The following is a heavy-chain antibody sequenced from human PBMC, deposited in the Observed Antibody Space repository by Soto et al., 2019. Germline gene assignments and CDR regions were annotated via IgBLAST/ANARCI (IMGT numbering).Heavy chain of an antibody. CDR3: ARDVGQEHGRDYYYYYGMDV. Sequence: PGGSLRLSCAASGFTFSDYYMSWIRQAPGKGLEWVSYISSSGSTIYYADSVKGRFTISRDNAKNSLYLQMNSLRAEDTAVYYCARDVGQEHGRDYYYYYGMDVWGQGTTVTVSS. V-gene: IGHV3-11*01. D-gene: IGHD1-26*01. CDR1: GFTFSDYY. J-gene: IGHJ6*02. CDR2: ISSSGSTI.